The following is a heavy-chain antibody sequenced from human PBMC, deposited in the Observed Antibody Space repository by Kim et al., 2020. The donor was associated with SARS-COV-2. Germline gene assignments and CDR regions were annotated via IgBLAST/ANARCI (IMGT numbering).Heavy chain of an antibody. D-gene: IGHD3-10*01. V-gene: IGHV4-59*01. J-gene: IGHJ4*02. Sequence: SETLSLTCTVSGGSMSSDYWSWIRQPPGKGLEWIGYIYYTGSTNYNPSLKSRVTMSLDTSKNQFSLKLSSVTAADTAVYYCAGMTRGEKNFDYWGQGTLVIVSS. CDR1: GGSMSSDY. CDR2: IYYTGST. CDR3: AGMTRGEKNFDY.